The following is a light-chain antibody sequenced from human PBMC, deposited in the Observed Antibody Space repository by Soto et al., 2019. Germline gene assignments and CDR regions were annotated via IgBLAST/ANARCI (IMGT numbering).Light chain of an antibody. V-gene: IGKV1-39*01. CDR3: QQSYSKPRIT. CDR2: DAF. J-gene: IGKJ5*01. Sequence: DRQLTQSRSSLSASVGDKVRIFCRASQSIDSYLNWYQQKAGKAPKLLIYDAFNLHSGVPSRFSGSGSGTHFTLTINTLQPEDFATYYCQQSYSKPRITFGQGTLLEIK. CDR1: QSIDSY.